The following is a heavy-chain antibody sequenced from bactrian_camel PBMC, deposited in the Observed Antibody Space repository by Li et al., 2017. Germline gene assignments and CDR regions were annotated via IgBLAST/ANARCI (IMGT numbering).Heavy chain of an antibody. D-gene: IGHD6*01. J-gene: IGHJ6*01. V-gene: IGHV3S31*01. CDR1: GFSFRSYA. Sequence: VQLVESGGGLVLPGGSLRLSCAASGFSFRSYAMSWYRQSPGKELEWVADIVADGDWTDYEDSVKGRFTISRENAKNTLYLQLSDLTTEDTAMYYCQCGGRTVVAGGAGQWADFAYWGQGTQVTVS. CDR3: QCGGRTVVAGGAGQWADFAY. CDR2: IVADGDWT.